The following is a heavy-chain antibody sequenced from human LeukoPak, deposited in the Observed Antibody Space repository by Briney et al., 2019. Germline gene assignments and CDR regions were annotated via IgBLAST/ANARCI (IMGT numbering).Heavy chain of an antibody. CDR3: ARVRYSSGWYSLDY. Sequence: GGSLRLSCAASGFTFSSYWMSWVRQAPGKGLEWVANIKQDGTETYCVDSVKGRFTFSRDNAKNSLYLQVNSLRAEDTAIYYCARVRYSSGWYSLDYWGQGALVAVSS. V-gene: IGHV3-7*01. CDR1: GFTFSSYW. CDR2: IKQDGTET. J-gene: IGHJ4*02. D-gene: IGHD6-19*01.